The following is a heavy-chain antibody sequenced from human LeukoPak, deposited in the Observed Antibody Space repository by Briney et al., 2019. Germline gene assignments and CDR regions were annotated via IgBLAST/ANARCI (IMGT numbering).Heavy chain of an antibody. CDR3: AKDFYDSSGYYIFGEDAFDI. J-gene: IGHJ3*02. CDR1: GFTFSSYA. V-gene: IGHV3-23*01. CDR2: ISGSGGST. D-gene: IGHD3-22*01. Sequence: GGSLRLSCAASGFTFSSYAMSWVRQAPGKGLEWVSAISGSGGSTYYADSVKGRFTISRDNSKNTLYLQMNSLRAEDTAVYYCAKDFYDSSGYYIFGEDAFDIWGQGTMVTVSS.